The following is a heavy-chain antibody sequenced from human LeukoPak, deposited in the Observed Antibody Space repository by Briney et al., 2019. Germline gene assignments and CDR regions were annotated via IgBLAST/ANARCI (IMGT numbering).Heavy chain of an antibody. CDR3: AKDPGITMVRGVIRYYYGMDV. J-gene: IGHJ6*02. D-gene: IGHD3-10*01. CDR2: ISYDGSSK. V-gene: IGHV3-30*18. CDR1: GFTFSSYG. Sequence: PGRSLRLSCAASGFTFSSYGMHWVRQAPGKGLEWVAVISYDGSSKYYADSVKGRFTISRDNSKNTLYLQMNSLRAEDTAVYYCAKDPGITMVRGVIRYYYGMDVWGQGTTVTVSS.